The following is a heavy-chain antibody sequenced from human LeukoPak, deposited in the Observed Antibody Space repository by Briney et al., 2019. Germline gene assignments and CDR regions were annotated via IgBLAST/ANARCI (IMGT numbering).Heavy chain of an antibody. D-gene: IGHD4-23*01. V-gene: IGHV1-18*01. CDR3: ARDSVVTYLGGPRIDY. Sequence: GASVKVSCKASGYTFTSYGISWVRQAPGQGLEWMGWISAYNGNTNYAQKLQGRVTMTTDTSTSTAYMELRSLRSDDTAVYYCARDSVVTYLGGPRIDYWGQGTLVTVSS. CDR2: ISAYNGNT. J-gene: IGHJ4*02. CDR1: GYTFTSYG.